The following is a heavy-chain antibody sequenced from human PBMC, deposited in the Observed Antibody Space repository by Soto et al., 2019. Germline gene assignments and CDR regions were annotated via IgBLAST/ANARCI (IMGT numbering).Heavy chain of an antibody. J-gene: IGHJ4*02. CDR1: GFLVNSAY. CDR3: ARSGYSFAWGY. V-gene: IGHV3-53*01. CDR2: INSDGST. Sequence: EVQLVESGGGLIPPGGSLRLSCAASGFLVNSAYMTWVRQAPGKGLEWLSMINSDGSTLYAESVKGRFTISRDNSKNRLDIQMNSLGAEDTAMYYCARSGYSFAWGYWGQGTLVIVTS. D-gene: IGHD5-18*01.